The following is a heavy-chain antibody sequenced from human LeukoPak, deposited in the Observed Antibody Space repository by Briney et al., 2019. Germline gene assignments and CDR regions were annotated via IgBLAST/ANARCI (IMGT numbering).Heavy chain of an antibody. CDR2: ISGAGGTT. J-gene: IGHJ4*02. V-gene: IGHV3-23*01. CDR3: ARSPVAAAGTSLAGFFDY. CDR1: GFTFSSYA. D-gene: IGHD6-13*01. Sequence: GGSLRLSCAASGFTFSSYAMMWLRQAPGKGLEWVSAISGAGGTTLYADSVKGRFTISRDNSKNTLYLQMNSLRAEDTAVYYCARSPVAAAGTSLAGFFDYWGQGTLVTVSS.